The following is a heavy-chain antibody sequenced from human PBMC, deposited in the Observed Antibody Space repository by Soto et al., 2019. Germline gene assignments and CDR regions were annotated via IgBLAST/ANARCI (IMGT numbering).Heavy chain of an antibody. V-gene: IGHV3-9*01. CDR1: GFTFDDYA. D-gene: IGHD3-3*01. Sequence: EVQLVESGGGMVQPGRSLRLSCAASGFTFDDYAMHWVRQAPGKGLEWVSGISWNSGNIGYADSVKGRFTISGDNAKNSLYLQMNSLRAEDTALYYCAKDSRGGITIFGNWGQGTLVTVSS. CDR2: ISWNSGNI. J-gene: IGHJ4*02. CDR3: AKDSRGGITIFGN.